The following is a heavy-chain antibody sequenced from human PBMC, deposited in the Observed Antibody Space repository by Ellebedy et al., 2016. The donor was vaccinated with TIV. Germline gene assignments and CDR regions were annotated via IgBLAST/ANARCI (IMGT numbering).Heavy chain of an antibody. CDR1: GFTFSDYY. Sequence: GESLKISCAASGFTFSDYYMSWIRQAPGKGLEWVSYISSTGSTIYYADSVKGRFTISRDNAKNSVYLQMNSLRAEDTALYYCASRTRGDYPYFDYWGQGTLVTISS. D-gene: IGHD4-17*01. J-gene: IGHJ4*02. CDR3: ASRTRGDYPYFDY. CDR2: ISSTGSTI. V-gene: IGHV3-11*01.